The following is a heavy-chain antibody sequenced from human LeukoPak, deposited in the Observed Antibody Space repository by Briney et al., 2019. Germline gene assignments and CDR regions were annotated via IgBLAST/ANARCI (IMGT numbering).Heavy chain of an antibody. CDR2: INHSGST. CDR1: GGSFSGYY. CDR3: ARRWHYYYMDV. Sequence: PSETLSLTCAVYGGSFSGYYWSWIRQPPGKGLEWIGEINHSGSTNYNPSLKSRVTISVDKSKNQFSLKLSYLTAAETAVYYCARRWHYYYMDVWGKGTTVTISS. D-gene: IGHD6-13*01. V-gene: IGHV4-34*01. J-gene: IGHJ6*03.